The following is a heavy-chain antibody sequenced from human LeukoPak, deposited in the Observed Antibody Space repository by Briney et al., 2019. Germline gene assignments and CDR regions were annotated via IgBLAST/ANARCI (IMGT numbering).Heavy chain of an antibody. CDR1: GYTLTELS. V-gene: IGHV1-24*01. D-gene: IGHD1-26*01. J-gene: IGHJ4*02. CDR3: ATYQWELLLYYYFDY. CDR2: FDPEDGET. Sequence: ASVKVSCKVSGYTLTELSMHWVRQAPGKGLEWMGGFDPEDGETIYAQKFQGRVTMTEDTSTDTAYTELSSLRSEDTAVYYCATYQWELLLYYYFDYWGQGTLVTVSS.